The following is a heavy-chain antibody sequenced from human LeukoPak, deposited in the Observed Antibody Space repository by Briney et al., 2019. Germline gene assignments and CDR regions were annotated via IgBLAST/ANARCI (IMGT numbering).Heavy chain of an antibody. CDR2: INNSGST. D-gene: IGHD2-21*01. V-gene: IGHV4-61*02. CDR1: GGSISSGSYY. Sequence: SETLSLTCTVSGGSISSGSYYSSYIRQPAGKGLEWTGRINNSGSTNYNPSLKSRATISVDTSKNQFSLKLSSVTAADTAVYYCAREFRIRLDPWGQGTLVTVSS. J-gene: IGHJ5*02. CDR3: AREFRIRLDP.